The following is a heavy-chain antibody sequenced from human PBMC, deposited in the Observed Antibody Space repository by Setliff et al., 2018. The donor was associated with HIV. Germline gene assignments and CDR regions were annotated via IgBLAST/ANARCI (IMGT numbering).Heavy chain of an antibody. J-gene: IGHJ4*02. CDR2: IYWDDDV. Sequence: SGPTLVNPPQTLTLTCTFSGFSLASSGVGVAWVRQPPGEGLEWLALIYWDDDVRYSPPLKNRLTLSKDNSKNQVVLAMSNMDPVDTATYFCAHFTHFRDVYFDSWGQGILVTVSS. D-gene: IGHD2-21*01. V-gene: IGHV2-5*02. CDR3: AHFTHFRDVYFDS. CDR1: GFSLASSGVG.